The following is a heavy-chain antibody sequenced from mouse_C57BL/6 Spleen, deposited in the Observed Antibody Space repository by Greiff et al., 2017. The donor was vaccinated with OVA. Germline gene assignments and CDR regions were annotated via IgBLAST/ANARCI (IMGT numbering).Heavy chain of an antibody. J-gene: IGHJ4*01. V-gene: IGHV5-17*01. CDR3: ARRITTVVATSYYAMDY. D-gene: IGHD1-1*01. Sequence: EVQLVESGGGLVKPGGSLKLSCAASGFTFSDYGMHWVRQAPEKGLEWVAYISSGSSTIYYADTVKGRFTISRDNAKNTLFLQMTSLRSEDTAMYYCARRITTVVATSYYAMDYWGQGTSVTVSS. CDR2: ISSGSSTI. CDR1: GFTFSDYG.